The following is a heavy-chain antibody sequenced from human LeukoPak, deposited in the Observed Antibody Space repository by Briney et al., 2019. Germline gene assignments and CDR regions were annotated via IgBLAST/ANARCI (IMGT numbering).Heavy chain of an antibody. J-gene: IGHJ5*02. CDR1: GYTFTSYD. CDR3: ARGLSISYDSSGYYSGSDP. Sequence: ASVKVSCKASGYTFTSYDINWVRQATGQGLEWMGWMNPNSGNTGYAQKFRGRVTMTRNTSISTAYMELSSLRSEDTAVYYCARGLSISYDSSGYYSGSDPWGQGTLVTVSS. CDR2: MNPNSGNT. D-gene: IGHD3-22*01. V-gene: IGHV1-8*01.